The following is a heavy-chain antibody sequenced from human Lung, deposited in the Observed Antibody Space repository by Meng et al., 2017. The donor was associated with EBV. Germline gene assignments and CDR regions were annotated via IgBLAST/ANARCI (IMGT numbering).Heavy chain of an antibody. J-gene: IGHJ5*02. V-gene: IGHV4-34*01. D-gene: IGHD1-26*01. CDR1: GGSFNDYF. CDR2: INHSGSS. Sequence: QVQLHQWGAGLLKSSETLSLTCAVSGGSFNDYFWNWIRQRPGKGLEWIGQINHSGSSNSNPSLESRVTFSVDTSKNQFSLKLTSVTAADTGVYYCARISYSGSPFDPWGQGTLVTVSS. CDR3: ARISYSGSPFDP.